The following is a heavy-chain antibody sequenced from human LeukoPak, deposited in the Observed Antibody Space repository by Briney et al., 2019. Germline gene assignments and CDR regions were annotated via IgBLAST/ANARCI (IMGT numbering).Heavy chain of an antibody. D-gene: IGHD6-19*01. CDR3: ARDLRSGWYYFDF. CDR1: GFTFSTYS. CDR2: ISSSSDTI. J-gene: IGHJ4*02. V-gene: IGHV3-48*02. Sequence: PGGSPRLSCAASGFTFSTYSMNWLRQAPGKGLEWVSYISSSSDTIYYADSVKGRFTISRDNAKNSLYLQMNSLRDQDTAVYYCARDLRSGWYYFDFWGQGTLVTVSS.